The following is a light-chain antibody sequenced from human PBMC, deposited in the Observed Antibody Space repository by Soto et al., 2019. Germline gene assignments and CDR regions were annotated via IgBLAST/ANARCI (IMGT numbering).Light chain of an antibody. J-gene: IGLJ2*01. CDR1: SSDVGGYNY. Sequence: QSAPTQPRSVSGSPGQSVTMSCTGTSSDVGGYNYVSWYQQHPGKAPKLMIYDVSKRPSGVPDRFSGSKSGNTASLTISGLQAEDEADYYCCSYAGSFVVFGGGTKVTVL. CDR2: DVS. V-gene: IGLV2-11*01. CDR3: CSYAGSFVV.